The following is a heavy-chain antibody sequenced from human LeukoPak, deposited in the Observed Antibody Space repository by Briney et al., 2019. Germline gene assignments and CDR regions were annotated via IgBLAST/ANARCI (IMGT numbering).Heavy chain of an antibody. V-gene: IGHV3-74*01. J-gene: IGHJ5*02. Sequence: PGGSLRLSCEASGFTLNKYWMHWVRQAPGKGLVWVSRITGDGSDIAYADSVKGRFTVSRDDAKNTLFLQMTRLRVEDTAIYYCARDAYTTTSNWLDPWGQGTLVTVSS. CDR2: ITGDGSDI. CDR1: GFTLNKYW. CDR3: ARDAYTTTSNWLDP. D-gene: IGHD4-17*01.